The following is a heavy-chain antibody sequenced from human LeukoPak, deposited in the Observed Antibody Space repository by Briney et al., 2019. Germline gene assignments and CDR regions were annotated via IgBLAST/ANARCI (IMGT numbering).Heavy chain of an antibody. CDR1: GGSISSYY. CDR2: IYYSGST. CDR3: ARGVGGADAFDI. J-gene: IGHJ3*02. Sequence: SETLSLTCTVSGGSISSYYWSWIRQPPGKGLEWTGYIYYSGSTNYNPSLKSRVTISVDTSKNQFSLKLSSVTAADTAVYYCARGVGGADAFDIWGQGTMVTVSS. V-gene: IGHV4-59*01. D-gene: IGHD2-21*01.